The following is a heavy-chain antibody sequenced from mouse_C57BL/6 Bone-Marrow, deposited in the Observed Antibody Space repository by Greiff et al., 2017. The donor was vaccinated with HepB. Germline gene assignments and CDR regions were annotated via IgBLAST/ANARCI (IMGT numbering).Heavy chain of an antibody. CDR2: FYPGSGSI. Sequence: VHLVESGAELVKPGASVKLSCKASGYTFTEYTIHWVKQRSGQGLEWIGWFYPGSGSIKYNEKFKDKATLTADKSSSTVYMELSSLTSEDSAVYFCARHPYSSGYGYAMDYWGQGTSVTVSS. CDR3: ARHPYSSGYGYAMDY. J-gene: IGHJ4*01. V-gene: IGHV1-62-2*01. D-gene: IGHD3-2*02. CDR1: GYTFTEYT.